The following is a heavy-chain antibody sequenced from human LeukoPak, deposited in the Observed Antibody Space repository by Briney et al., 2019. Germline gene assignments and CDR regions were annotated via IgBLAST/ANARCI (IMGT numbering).Heavy chain of an antibody. Sequence: ASVKVSCTTSGYTFTNYGLSWVRQAPGQGLEWLGWISADSGDTYYVQKLQGRVSMTIDTSTTTAYLELRSLTSDDTAIYYCARGGWKDQLSMGGYWFDPWGQGTLVTVSS. J-gene: IGHJ5*02. D-gene: IGHD1-1*01. CDR2: ISADSGDT. V-gene: IGHV1-18*01. CDR1: GYTFTNYG. CDR3: ARGGWKDQLSMGGYWFDP.